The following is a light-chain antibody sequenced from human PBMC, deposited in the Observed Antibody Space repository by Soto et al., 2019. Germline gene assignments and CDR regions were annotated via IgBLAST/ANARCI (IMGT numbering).Light chain of an antibody. CDR1: QSISSW. CDR3: QQYNSYS. CDR2: DAS. Sequence: IKLTHSHSTLSASVGDRVTLTCRASQSISSWLAWYQQKPGKAPKLLIYDASSLESGVPSRFSGSGSGTEFTLTISSLQPDDFATYYCQQYNSYSFGGGTKVDIK. V-gene: IGKV1-5*01. J-gene: IGKJ4*01.